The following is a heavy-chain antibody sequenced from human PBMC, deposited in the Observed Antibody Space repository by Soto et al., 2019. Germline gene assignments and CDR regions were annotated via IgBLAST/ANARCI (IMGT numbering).Heavy chain of an antibody. CDR1: GGSISTGAYY. V-gene: IGHV4-31*03. CDR2: TYFIGST. CDR3: AAYHLKEQTNCFDP. J-gene: IGHJ5*02. Sequence: SETLSLTCTVSGGSISTGAYYWAWIRQLPGKGLEWIGYTYFIGSTYYNPSLTSRVTILVDTSKNQFSLHLSSVTAADTAVYYCAAYHLKEQTNCFDPWGQGTLVTVSS. D-gene: IGHD2-2*01.